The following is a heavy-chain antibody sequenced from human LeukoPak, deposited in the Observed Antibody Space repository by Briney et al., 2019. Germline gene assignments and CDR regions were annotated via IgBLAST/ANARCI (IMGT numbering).Heavy chain of an antibody. CDR3: ATGGDYYDSSGPSFDF. D-gene: IGHD3-22*01. Sequence: ASVKVSCKVSGYTLTELSMHWVRQAPGKGLEWMGSFDPEGGETIYAQKFQGRVIMTEDTSTDTAFMDLSSLSSEDTAVYYCATGGDYYDSSGPSFDFWGQGTLVTVSS. CDR2: FDPEGGET. V-gene: IGHV1-24*01. CDR1: GYTLTELS. J-gene: IGHJ4*02.